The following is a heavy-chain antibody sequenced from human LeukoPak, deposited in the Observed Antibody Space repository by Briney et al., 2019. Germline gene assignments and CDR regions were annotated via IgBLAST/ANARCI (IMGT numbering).Heavy chain of an antibody. D-gene: IGHD2-2*01. J-gene: IGHJ5*02. Sequence: GGSLRLSCAASASGFAFSSYSMNWVRQAPGKGLEWVSSISSSSSYIYYADSLKGRFTISRDNAKNSLYLQMNSLRAGDTAFYYCARFCDCSSTSCYPNWFDPWGQGTLVTLSS. CDR1: GFAFSSYS. CDR3: ARFCDCSSTSCYPNWFDP. V-gene: IGHV3-21*04. CDR2: ISSSSSYI.